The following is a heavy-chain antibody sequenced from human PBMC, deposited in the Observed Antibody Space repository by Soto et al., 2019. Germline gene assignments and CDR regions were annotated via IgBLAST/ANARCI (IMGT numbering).Heavy chain of an antibody. CDR2: ISYDGNDK. CDR3: PRAEGQLWFDYFDF. Sequence: LRLSCAASGFTFSNYGMHWVRQAPGKGPEWVAVISYDGNDKYYADSVKGRFTISRDNSKYTLWLQMNSLRPEDTAVYYCPRAEGQLWFDYFDFWGQGTLVTVSS. V-gene: IGHV3-30*03. D-gene: IGHD3-10*01. CDR1: GFTFSNYG. J-gene: IGHJ4*02.